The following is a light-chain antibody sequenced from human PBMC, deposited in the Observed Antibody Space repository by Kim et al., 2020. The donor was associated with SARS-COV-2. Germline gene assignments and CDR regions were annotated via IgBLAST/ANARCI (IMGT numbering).Light chain of an antibody. J-gene: IGLJ2*01. V-gene: IGLV3-19*01. CDR3: QSRDIATDHVL. CDR1: SFRRFY. CDR2: DKN. Sequence: SSELTQDPAVSVPLGQTVKITCRGDSFRRFYANWYQQKPGQAPVLIVFDKNKRPSGIPDRFSASTSEDTASLTISGAQPEDEAAYYCQSRDIATDHVLFG.